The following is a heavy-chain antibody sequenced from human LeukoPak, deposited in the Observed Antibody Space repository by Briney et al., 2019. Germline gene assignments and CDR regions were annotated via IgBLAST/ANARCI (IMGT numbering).Heavy chain of an antibody. Sequence: LTLTCTVSGYSVSNSSYYWGWTRQPPGKGLEWIGLKSYSGTSSYNPYLESRVTISVDTSKNQFSLKLNSVTAADTAVYYCWISHGVYWGQGTLVIVSS. D-gene: IGHD2-2*03. CDR3: WISHGVY. CDR1: GYSVSNSSYY. V-gene: IGHV4-39*01. CDR2: KSYSGTS. J-gene: IGHJ4*02.